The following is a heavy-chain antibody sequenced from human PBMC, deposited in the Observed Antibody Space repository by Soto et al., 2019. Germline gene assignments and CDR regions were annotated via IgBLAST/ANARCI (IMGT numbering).Heavy chain of an antibody. CDR2: INAGKGNT. J-gene: IGHJ6*03. D-gene: IGHD2-2*01. CDR3: ARANIVVVPAASAYYYYYYYMDV. CDR1: GYTFTSYA. Sequence: QVQLVQSGAEVKKPGASVKVSCKASGYTFTSYAMHWVRQAPGQRLEWMGWINAGKGNTKYSQKFKGRVTITRDTSASTAYMELSSLRSEETAVYYCARANIVVVPAASAYYYYYYYMDVWGKGTTVTVSS. V-gene: IGHV1-3*01.